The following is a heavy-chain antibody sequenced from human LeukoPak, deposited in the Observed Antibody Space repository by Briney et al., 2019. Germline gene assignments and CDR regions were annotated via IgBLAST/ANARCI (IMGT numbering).Heavy chain of an antibody. CDR1: GYTFTSYY. CDR3: ARDLVVRGVKGSFDP. J-gene: IGHJ5*02. D-gene: IGHD3-10*01. V-gene: IGHV1-46*01. Sequence: ASVEVSCKASGYTFTSYYMHWVRQAPGQGLEWMGIINPSGGSTSYAQKFQGRVTMTRDTSTSTVYMELSSLRSEDTAVYYCARDLVVRGVKGSFDPWGQGTLVTVSS. CDR2: INPSGGST.